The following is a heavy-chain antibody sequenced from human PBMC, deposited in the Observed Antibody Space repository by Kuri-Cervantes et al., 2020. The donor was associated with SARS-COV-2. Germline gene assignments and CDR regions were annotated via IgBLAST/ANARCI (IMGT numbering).Heavy chain of an antibody. CDR2: TSWDGGST. J-gene: IGHJ4*02. Sequence: GGSLRLSCAASGFTFDDYTMHWVRQAPGKGLEWVSLTSWDGGSTYYADSVMGRFTIPRDNSKNSLYLQMNSLRTQDTALYYCASVMAYSGYDYHLDYWGQGTLVTVSS. D-gene: IGHD5-12*01. V-gene: IGHV3-43*01. CDR1: GFTFDDYT. CDR3: ASVMAYSGYDYHLDY.